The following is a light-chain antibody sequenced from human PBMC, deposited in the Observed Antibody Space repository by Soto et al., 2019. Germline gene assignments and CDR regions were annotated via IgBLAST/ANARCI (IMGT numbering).Light chain of an antibody. V-gene: IGKV1-5*03. J-gene: IGKJ4*01. CDR2: ESS. Sequence: DIQMTQSPSTLSASVGDRVTITCRASQSISTSLAWYQQRPGKAPRHLIYESSTLQRGVPSRFSGSGSGTEFSLTISSLQPDDFATYYCQQYSSYSLTFGGGTRVDIK. CDR3: QQYSSYSLT. CDR1: QSISTS.